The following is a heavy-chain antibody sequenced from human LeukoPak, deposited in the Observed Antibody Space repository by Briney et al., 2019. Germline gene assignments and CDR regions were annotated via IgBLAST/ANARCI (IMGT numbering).Heavy chain of an antibody. D-gene: IGHD3-10*01. Sequence: GGSLRLSCTGSGFTFSSNDMSWVRQPPGKGLEWVSYISITSKTIKYADSVKGRFTISRDNAKNTLYLQMNILRADDTAVYYCARGGPYYGSGSYYDYWGQGTLVTVSS. CDR1: GFTFSSND. V-gene: IGHV3-48*04. CDR3: ARGGPYYGSGSYYDY. J-gene: IGHJ4*02. CDR2: ISITSKTI.